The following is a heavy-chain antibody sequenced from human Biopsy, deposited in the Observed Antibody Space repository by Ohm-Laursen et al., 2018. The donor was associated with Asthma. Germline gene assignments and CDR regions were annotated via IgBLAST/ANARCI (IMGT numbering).Heavy chain of an antibody. J-gene: IGHJ6*02. D-gene: IGHD3-10*01. CDR2: ISVYNGNT. Sequence: SVKVSCNTSGYTFNSAGITWVRQAPGQGLKWMGWISVYNGNTKVAQKLQDRVTMITDTSTSTAYMELRSLRSDDTAVYFCARAVDYSHYYGIDVWGQGTTVTVS. CDR1: GYTFNSAG. V-gene: IGHV1-18*01. CDR3: ARAVDYSHYYGIDV.